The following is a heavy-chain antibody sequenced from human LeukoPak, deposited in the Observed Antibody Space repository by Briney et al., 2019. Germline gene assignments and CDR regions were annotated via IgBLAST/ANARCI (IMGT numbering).Heavy chain of an antibody. Sequence: PGGSLRLSCAASGFTFSSYGMHWVRQAPGKGLEWVAVISYDGSNKYYADSVKGRFTISRDNSKNTLYLQMNSLRAEDTAVYYCARGHGSGDDAFDIWGQGTMVTVSS. D-gene: IGHD3-10*01. CDR2: ISYDGSNK. J-gene: IGHJ3*02. CDR3: ARGHGSGDDAFDI. CDR1: GFTFSSYG. V-gene: IGHV3-30*03.